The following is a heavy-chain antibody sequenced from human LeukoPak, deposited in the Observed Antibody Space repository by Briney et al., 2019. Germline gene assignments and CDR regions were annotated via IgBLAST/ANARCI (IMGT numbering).Heavy chain of an antibody. J-gene: IGHJ4*02. D-gene: IGHD3-22*01. V-gene: IGHV1-2*02. Sequence: ASVKVSCKASGYTFTGYYMHWVRQAPGQGLEWMGWINPNSGGTNYAQKFQGRVTMTRDMSTSTVYMELSSLRSEDTAVYYCARVLDSSGYYGFDYWGQGTLVTVSS. CDR2: INPNSGGT. CDR1: GYTFTGYY. CDR3: ARVLDSSGYYGFDY.